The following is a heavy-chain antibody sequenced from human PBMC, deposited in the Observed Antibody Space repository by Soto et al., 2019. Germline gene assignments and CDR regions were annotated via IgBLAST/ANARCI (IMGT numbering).Heavy chain of an antibody. V-gene: IGHV3-13*04. CDR1: VFTFSSYD. CDR2: IGTAGDT. J-gene: IGHJ6*02. D-gene: IGHD3-10*01. Sequence: GGSLRLSCAASVFTFSSYDMHWVRQATGKGLEWVSAIGTAGDTYYPGSVKGRFTISRENAKNSLYLQMNSLRAGDTAVYYCARGAITMVRGVSLAYYYGMDVWGQGTTVTVSS. CDR3: ARGAITMVRGVSLAYYYGMDV.